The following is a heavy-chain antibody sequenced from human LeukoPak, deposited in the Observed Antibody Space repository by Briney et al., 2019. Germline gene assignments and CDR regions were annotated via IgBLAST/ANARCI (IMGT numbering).Heavy chain of an antibody. CDR1: GGSISSYY. D-gene: IGHD3-3*01. V-gene: IGHV4-59*01. CDR3: ARVFSYPLRAPFDP. Sequence: PSETLSLTCTVSGGSISSYYWSWIRQPPGKGLEWIGYIYYSGSTNYNPSLKSRVTISVDTSKNQFSLKLSSVTAADTAVYYCARVFSYPLRAPFDPWGQGTLVTVSS. CDR2: IYYSGST. J-gene: IGHJ5*02.